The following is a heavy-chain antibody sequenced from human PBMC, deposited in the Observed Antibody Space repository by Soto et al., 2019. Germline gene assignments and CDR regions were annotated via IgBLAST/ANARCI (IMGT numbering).Heavy chain of an antibody. V-gene: IGHV3-21*01. CDR1: GFTFSSYS. D-gene: IGHD5-12*01. CDR3: ARDVYTGYDSYYYYYMDV. Sequence: EVQLVESGGGLVRPGGSLRLSCAASGFTFSSYSINWVRQAPGKGLEWVSSIGRVSSHIYYADSVKGRFTVSRDNAKTSLYLQMNNLRVEDTAVYYCARDVYTGYDSYYYYYMDVWGKGTTVTVSS. CDR2: IGRVSSHI. J-gene: IGHJ6*03.